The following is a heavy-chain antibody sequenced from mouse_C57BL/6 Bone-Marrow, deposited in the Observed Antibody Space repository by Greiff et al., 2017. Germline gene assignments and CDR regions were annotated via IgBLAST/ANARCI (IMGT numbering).Heavy chain of an antibody. J-gene: IGHJ1*03. CDR3: ARWGLLRPAWDCWYFDV. CDR2: IDPSDSYT. CDR1: GYTFTSYW. Sequence: QVQLQQPGAELVMPGASVKLSCKASGYTFTSYWMHWVKQRPGQGLEWIGEIDPSDSYTNYNQKFKGKSTLTVDKSSSTAYMQLSSLTSEDSAVYYCARWGLLRPAWDCWYFDVWGTGTTVTVSS. D-gene: IGHD1-2*01. V-gene: IGHV1-69*01.